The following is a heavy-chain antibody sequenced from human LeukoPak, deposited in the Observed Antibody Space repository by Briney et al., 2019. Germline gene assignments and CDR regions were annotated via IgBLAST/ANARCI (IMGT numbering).Heavy chain of an antibody. J-gene: IGHJ4*02. CDR2: IRYDGSNK. Sequence: GGSLRLSCAASGFTFSSYSMNWVRQAPGKGLEWVAFIRYDGSNKYYADSVKGRFTISRDNSKNTLYLQMNSLRAEDTAVYYCAKVRIHSYGSDYWGQGTLVTVSS. CDR3: AKVRIHSYGSDY. D-gene: IGHD5-18*01. CDR1: GFTFSSYS. V-gene: IGHV3-30*02.